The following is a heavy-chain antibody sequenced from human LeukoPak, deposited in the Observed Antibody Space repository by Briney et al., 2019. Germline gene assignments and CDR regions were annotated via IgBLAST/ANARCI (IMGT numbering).Heavy chain of an antibody. CDR3: ARSTQWELLRYFDY. D-gene: IGHD1-26*01. CDR2: IYPGDSDT. V-gene: IGHV5-51*01. Sequence: GESLKISCKGSGYSFTSYWIGWVRQMPGKGLEWMGTIYPGDSDTRYSPSFQGQVTISADKSINTAYLQWSSLKVSDTALYYCARSTQWELLRYFDYWGQGTLVTVSS. J-gene: IGHJ4*02. CDR1: GYSFTSYW.